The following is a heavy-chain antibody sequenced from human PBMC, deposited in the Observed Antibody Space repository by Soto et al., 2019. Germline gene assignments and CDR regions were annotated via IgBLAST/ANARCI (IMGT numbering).Heavy chain of an antibody. CDR1: GGSIISYY. CDR2: IYYSGST. J-gene: IGHJ4*02. V-gene: IGHV4-59*01. CDR3: SRDKSYFDY. Sequence: LSLTCTVSGGSIISYYWSWIRQPPGKGLEWIGYIYYSGSTDYNPSLKSRVTISVDTSKNQSSLKLSSVTAADTAVYYCSRDKSYFDYWGQGTLVNVSS.